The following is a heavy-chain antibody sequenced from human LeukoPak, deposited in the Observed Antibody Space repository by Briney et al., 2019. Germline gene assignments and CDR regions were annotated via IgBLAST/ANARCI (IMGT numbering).Heavy chain of an antibody. D-gene: IGHD6-19*01. Sequence: SETLSLNCAVYGGSFSGYYWSWIRQPPGKGLEWIGEINHSGSTNYNPPLKSRVTISVDTSKNQFSLKLSSVTAADTAVYYCARGSSGWTFDYWGQGTLVTVSS. CDR1: GGSFSGYY. CDR2: INHSGST. J-gene: IGHJ4*02. V-gene: IGHV4-34*01. CDR3: ARGSSGWTFDY.